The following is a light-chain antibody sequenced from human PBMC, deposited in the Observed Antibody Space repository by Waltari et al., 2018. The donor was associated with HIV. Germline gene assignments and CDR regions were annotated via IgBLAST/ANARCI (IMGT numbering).Light chain of an antibody. CDR2: WAS. CDR3: QQYFATPPVT. CDR1: HKVLSSINNENY. V-gene: IGKV4-1*01. Sequence: SSHKVLSSINNENYLAWYQQKAGQPPKLLIYWASTRESGVPDRFSGSGSGTNFTLTISSLQSEDVAVYYCQQYFATPPVTFGGGTKVEIK. J-gene: IGKJ4*01.